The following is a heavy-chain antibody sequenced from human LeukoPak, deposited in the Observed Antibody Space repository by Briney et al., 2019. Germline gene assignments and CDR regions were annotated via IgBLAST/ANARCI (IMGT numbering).Heavy chain of an antibody. CDR2: INHSGST. Sequence: PSETLSLTCAVYGGSFSGYYWSWIRQPPGKGLEWIGEINHSGSTNYNPSLKGRVTISVDTSKNQFSLKLSSVTAADTAVYYCAGLLGTIPADAFDIWGQGTMVTVSS. V-gene: IGHV4-34*01. J-gene: IGHJ3*02. CDR1: GGSFSGYY. CDR3: AGLLGTIPADAFDI. D-gene: IGHD1-26*01.